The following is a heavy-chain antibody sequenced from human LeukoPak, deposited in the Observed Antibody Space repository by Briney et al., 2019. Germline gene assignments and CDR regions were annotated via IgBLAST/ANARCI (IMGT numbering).Heavy chain of an antibody. CDR2: IYRSGST. CDR3: ARGPPPWGSSGWYTYYYYYYYMDV. CDR1: GYSINSGYY. D-gene: IGHD6-19*01. Sequence: SETLSLTCTVSGYSINSGYYWVWIRQPPGKGLEWIGSIYRSGSTNYNPSLKSRVTISVDTSKNQFSLKVSSVTAADTAVYYCARGPPPWGSSGWYTYYYYYYYMDVWGKGTTVTVSS. V-gene: IGHV4-38-2*02. J-gene: IGHJ6*03.